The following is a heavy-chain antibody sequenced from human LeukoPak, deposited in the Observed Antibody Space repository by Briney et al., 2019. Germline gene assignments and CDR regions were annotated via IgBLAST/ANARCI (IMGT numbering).Heavy chain of an antibody. D-gene: IGHD3-22*01. Sequence: SETLSLTCAVYGGSFSGYYWSWIRQPTGKGLEWIGEINHSGSTNYNPSLKSRVTISVDTSKNQFSLKLSSVTAADTAVYYCARSGRYYDSSGYYYGTRPFDYWGQGTLVTVSS. CDR2: INHSGST. CDR1: GGSFSGYY. V-gene: IGHV4-34*01. J-gene: IGHJ4*02. CDR3: ARSGRYYDSSGYYYGTRPFDY.